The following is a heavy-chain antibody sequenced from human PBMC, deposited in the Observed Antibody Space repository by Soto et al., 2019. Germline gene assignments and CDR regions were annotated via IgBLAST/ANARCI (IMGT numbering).Heavy chain of an antibody. Sequence: PSETLSLTCTVSGGSISSGDYYWSWIRQPPGKGLEWIGYIYYSGSTYYNPSLKSRVTISVDTSRNQFSLKLSSVTAADTAVYYCARDRGYSGHNWFDPWGQETLVTV. J-gene: IGHJ5*02. CDR1: GGSISSGDYY. CDR2: IYYSGST. V-gene: IGHV4-30-4*01. D-gene: IGHD5-12*01. CDR3: ARDRGYSGHNWFDP.